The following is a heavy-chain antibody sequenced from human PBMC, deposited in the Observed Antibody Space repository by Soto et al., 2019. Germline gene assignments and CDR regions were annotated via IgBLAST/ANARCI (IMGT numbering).Heavy chain of an antibody. CDR2: IYHSGST. CDR1: GGSISSYY. D-gene: IGHD4-17*01. J-gene: IGHJ4*02. V-gene: IGHV4-59*08. CDR3: ARQSKMVAVGDYDY. Sequence: SETLSLTCTVSGGSISSYYWSWIRQPPGKGLEWIGYIYHSGSTNYNPSLKSRVTISVDTSKNQFSLKLSSVTAADTAVYYCARQSKMVAVGDYDYWGQGTLVPVSS.